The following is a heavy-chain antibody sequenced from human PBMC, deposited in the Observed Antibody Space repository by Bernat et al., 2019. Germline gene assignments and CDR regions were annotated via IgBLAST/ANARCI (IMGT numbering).Heavy chain of an antibody. D-gene: IGHD3-16*02. J-gene: IGHJ3*02. CDR3: AATSYDYIWGSYRYTYAFDI. CDR2: INAGNGNT. V-gene: IGHV1-3*01. CDR1: GYTFTSYA. Sequence: QVQLVQSGAEVKKPGASVKVSCKASGYTFTSYAMHWARQAPGQRLEWMGWINAGNGNTKYSQKFQGRVTITRDTSASTAYMELSSLRSEDTAVYYCAATSYDYIWGSYRYTYAFDIWGQGTMVTVSS.